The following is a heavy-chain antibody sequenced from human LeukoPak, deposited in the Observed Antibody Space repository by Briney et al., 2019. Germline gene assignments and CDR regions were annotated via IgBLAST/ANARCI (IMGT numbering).Heavy chain of an antibody. V-gene: IGHV1-18*01. CDR1: GYTFTSYG. CDR3: ARIYCGGDCYSQYFQH. Sequence: ASVKVSCKASGYTFTSYGISWVRQAPGQGLEWMGWISAYNGNTNYAQKLQGRVTMTTDTSTSTAHMELRSLRSDDTAVYYCARIYCGGDCYSQYFQHWGQGTLVTVSS. D-gene: IGHD2-21*02. J-gene: IGHJ1*01. CDR2: ISAYNGNT.